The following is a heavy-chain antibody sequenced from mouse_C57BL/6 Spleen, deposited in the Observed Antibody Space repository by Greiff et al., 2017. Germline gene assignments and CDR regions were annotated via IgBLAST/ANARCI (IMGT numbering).Heavy chain of an antibody. V-gene: IGHV1-64*01. CDR1: GYTFTSYW. J-gene: IGHJ2*01. CDR3: AREGGYYFDY. CDR2: IHPNSGST. Sequence: VQVVESGAELVKPGASVKLSCKASGYTFTSYWMHWVKQRPGQGLEWIGMIHPNSGSTNYNEKFKSKATLTVDKSSSTAYMQLSSLTSEDSAVYYCAREGGYYFDYWGQGTTLTVSS.